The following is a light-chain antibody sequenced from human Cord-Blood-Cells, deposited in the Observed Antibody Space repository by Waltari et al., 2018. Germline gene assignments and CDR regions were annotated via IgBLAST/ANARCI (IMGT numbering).Light chain of an antibody. CDR2: LGS. Sequence: DIVMTQPPLSLLVTPGEPASIFCRSSQCLLHSNGYNYLDWYLQKPGQCPQPLFYLGSNLASGVPDRVSGSGTCTDFTLKNRKVEAEDFGDYYRMQALQYPLTFGPGAKVGIQ. J-gene: IGKJ3*01. CDR1: QCLLHSNGYNY. CDR3: MQALQYPLT. V-gene: IGKV2-28*01.